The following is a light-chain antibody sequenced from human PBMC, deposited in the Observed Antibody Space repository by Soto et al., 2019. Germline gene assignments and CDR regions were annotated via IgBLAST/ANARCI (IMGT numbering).Light chain of an antibody. Sequence: QSVLTQPPSASGTPGQTIAISCSGGSSNIGSHTVNWYQQLPGTAPRLLIYSNTQRPSGVPDRFSGSKSGTSASLAISGLQSEYEGDYYCAAWDDSLNGVVFGGGTKLPVL. CDR1: SSNIGSHT. CDR2: SNT. CDR3: AAWDDSLNGVV. J-gene: IGLJ2*01. V-gene: IGLV1-44*01.